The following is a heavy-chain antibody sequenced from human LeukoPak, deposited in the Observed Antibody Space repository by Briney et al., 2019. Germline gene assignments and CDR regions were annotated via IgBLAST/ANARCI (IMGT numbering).Heavy chain of an antibody. J-gene: IGHJ4*02. CDR3: ARDGEHAVALFDY. Sequence: GGSLRLSCAASGFTFSSYGMHWVRQAPGKGLEWVAVISYDGSNKYYADSVKGRFTISRDNSKNTLYLQMNSLRAEDTAVYYCARDGEHAVALFDYWGQGTLVTVSS. D-gene: IGHD6-19*01. V-gene: IGHV3-30*03. CDR1: GFTFSSYG. CDR2: ISYDGSNK.